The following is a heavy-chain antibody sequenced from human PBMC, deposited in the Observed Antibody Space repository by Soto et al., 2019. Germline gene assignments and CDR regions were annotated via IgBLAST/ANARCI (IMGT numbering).Heavy chain of an antibody. D-gene: IGHD6-19*01. CDR2: MNPNSGNT. J-gene: IGHJ4*02. Sequence: QVQLVQSGAEVQKPGASVKVSCKASGYTFTSYDINWVRQATGQGLEWMGWMNPNSGNTGYAQKFQGRVTMTRNTSISTAYRELSSLRSEDTAVYYCARSIERAVAGTNIEFDYWGQGTLVTVSS. CDR1: GYTFTSYD. CDR3: ARSIERAVAGTNIEFDY. V-gene: IGHV1-8*01.